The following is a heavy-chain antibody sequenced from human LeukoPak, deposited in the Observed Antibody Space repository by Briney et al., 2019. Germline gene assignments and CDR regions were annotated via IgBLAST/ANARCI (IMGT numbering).Heavy chain of an antibody. Sequence: KPSETLSLTCIVSGGSISSNYWSWIRQPAGKGLEWIGRIYSSGTTTYIPSLKSRVTMSGDTSKNQLSLRLTSVTAADTAVYYCARIHCRADSNYEDWYFDLWGRGTLVTVSS. CDR3: ARIHCRADSNYEDWYFDL. CDR1: GGSISSNY. D-gene: IGHD4-11*01. V-gene: IGHV4-4*07. J-gene: IGHJ2*01. CDR2: IYSSGTT.